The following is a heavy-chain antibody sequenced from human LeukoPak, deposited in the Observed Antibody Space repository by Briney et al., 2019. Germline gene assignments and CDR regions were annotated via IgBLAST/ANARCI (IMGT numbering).Heavy chain of an antibody. CDR1: GYTFTSYG. J-gene: IGHJ5*02. CDR3: ARHSHYYYGSGSYTNWFDP. CDR2: ISAYNGNT. D-gene: IGHD3-10*01. V-gene: IGHV1-18*01. Sequence: ASVMVSCKASGYTFTSYGISWVRQAPGQGLEWMGWISAYNGNTNYAQKLQGRVTMTTDTSTSTAYMELRSLRSDDTAVYYCARHSHYYYGSGSYTNWFDPWGQGTLVTVSS.